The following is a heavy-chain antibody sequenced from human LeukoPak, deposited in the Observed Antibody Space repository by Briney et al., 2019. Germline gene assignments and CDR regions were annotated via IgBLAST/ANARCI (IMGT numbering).Heavy chain of an antibody. CDR2: INSDGSST. V-gene: IGHV3-74*01. D-gene: IGHD5-12*01. CDR3: ARGGYSGYGLYWYFDL. CDR1: GFNFSSYW. Sequence: GGSLRLSCAASGFNFSSYWMHWVRQAPGKGLVWVTRINSDGSSTSYADSVKGRFTISRDNAKNTLYLQMNSLRAEDTAVYYCARGGYSGYGLYWYFDLWGRGTLVTVSS. J-gene: IGHJ2*01.